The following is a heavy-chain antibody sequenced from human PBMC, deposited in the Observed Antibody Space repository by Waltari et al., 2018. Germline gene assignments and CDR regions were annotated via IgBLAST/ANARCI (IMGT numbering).Heavy chain of an antibody. D-gene: IGHD3-3*01. CDR3: AGHYDFWSGYYNHNHYFDY. CDR2: TYHGGTT. J-gene: IGHJ4*02. Sequence: VQLQESGPGLVKPSETLSLTCAVSGYSISSGYYWGWIRQPPGKGLEWIGSTYHGGTTYSNAALKSRVTISVDTSKSQFSLKLSSVTAADTAVYYCAGHYDFWSGYYNHNHYFDYWGQGTLVTVSS. CDR1: GYSISSGYY. V-gene: IGHV4-38-2*01.